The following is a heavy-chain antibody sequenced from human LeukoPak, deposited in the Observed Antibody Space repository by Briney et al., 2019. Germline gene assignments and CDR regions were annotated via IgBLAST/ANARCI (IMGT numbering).Heavy chain of an antibody. V-gene: IGHV1-46*01. CDR3: ARHLIKDIVVVPATPPSYYMDV. CDR2: IDPNGGSA. J-gene: IGHJ6*03. D-gene: IGHD2-2*01. Sequence: ASVKVSCKASGYTFTGYYMHWVRQAPGPGLEWMGMIDPNGGSATYAQKFQGRVTMTRDTSTSTVYMELSSLRAEDTAVYFCARHLIKDIVVVPATPPSYYMDVWGKGTTVTVSS. CDR1: GYTFTGYY.